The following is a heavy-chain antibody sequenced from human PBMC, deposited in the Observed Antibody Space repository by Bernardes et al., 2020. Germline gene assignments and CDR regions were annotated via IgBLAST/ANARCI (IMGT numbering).Heavy chain of an antibody. CDR1: GFSLSNARMG. Sequence: SGPTLVKPTETLTLTCTVSGFSLSNARMGVSWIRQPPGKALEWLAHIFSNDEKSYSTSLKSRLTISKDTSKSQVVLTMTNMDPVDTATYYCARIVRYYYGSGSCWFDPWGQGTLVTVSS. CDR2: IFSNDEK. V-gene: IGHV2-26*01. D-gene: IGHD3-10*01. CDR3: ARIVRYYYGSGSCWFDP. J-gene: IGHJ5*02.